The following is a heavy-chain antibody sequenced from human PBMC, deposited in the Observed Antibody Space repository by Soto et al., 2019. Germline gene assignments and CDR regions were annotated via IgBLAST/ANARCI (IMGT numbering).Heavy chain of an antibody. Sequence: HPGGSLRLSCAASGFTFSSYWMSWVRQAPGKGLEWVANIKQDGSEKYYVDSVKGRFTISRDNAKNSLYLQMNSLRAEDTAVYYCARARSGTDSSGYYPSDYWGQGTLVTVSS. J-gene: IGHJ4*02. V-gene: IGHV3-7*01. CDR1: GFTFSSYW. D-gene: IGHD3-22*01. CDR2: IKQDGSEK. CDR3: ARARSGTDSSGYYPSDY.